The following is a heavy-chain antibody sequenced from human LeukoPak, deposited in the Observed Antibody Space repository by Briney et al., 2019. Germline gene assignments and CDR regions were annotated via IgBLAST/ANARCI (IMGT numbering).Heavy chain of an antibody. CDR2: IDPSDSYT. Sequence: GESLKISCKGSGYSFTSYWISWVRPMPGKGLEWMGRIDPSDSYTNYSPSFQDHVTISADKSISTVYLQWSSLKASDTAMYYCARHSAGIVVAGKWGQGTLDTVSS. CDR3: ARHSAGIVVAGK. CDR1: GYSFTSYW. J-gene: IGHJ4*02. D-gene: IGHD6-19*01. V-gene: IGHV5-10-1*01.